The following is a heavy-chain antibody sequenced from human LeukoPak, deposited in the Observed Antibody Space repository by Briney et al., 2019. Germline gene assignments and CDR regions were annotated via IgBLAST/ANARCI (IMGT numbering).Heavy chain of an antibody. D-gene: IGHD2-15*01. CDR1: GASIKSGDYY. CDR3: ARDCSGGSCYGAFDI. V-gene: IGHV4-30-4*01. J-gene: IGHJ3*02. Sequence: SETLSLTCTVSGASIKSGDYYWSWIRQPPGKGLEWIGYIYDSGSTYYNPSLKSRITIPVDTSENRFSLKLSPVTATDTAVYYCARDCSGGSCYGAFDIWGQGTMVTVSS. CDR2: IYDSGST.